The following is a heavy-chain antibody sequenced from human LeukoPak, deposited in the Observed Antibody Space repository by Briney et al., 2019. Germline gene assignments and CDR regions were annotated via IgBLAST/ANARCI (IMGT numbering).Heavy chain of an antibody. V-gene: IGHV1-18*01. Sequence: ASVKVSCRASGYTFTSYGINWVRQAPGQGLEWMGWISAYARKFQGRVTMTIDTSTGTAYMELRSLRSDDTAVYYCARRFNYYDSSGYYQGFYFDYWGLGTLVTVS. CDR1: GYTFTSYG. CDR2: ISAY. J-gene: IGHJ4*02. CDR3: ARRFNYYDSSGYYQGFYFDY. D-gene: IGHD3-22*01.